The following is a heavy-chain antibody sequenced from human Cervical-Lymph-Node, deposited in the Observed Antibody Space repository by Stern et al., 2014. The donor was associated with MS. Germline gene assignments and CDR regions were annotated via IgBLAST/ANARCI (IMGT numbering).Heavy chain of an antibody. V-gene: IGHV1-8*01. CDR3: ARGPRYGGGNYPD. Sequence: QMQLVQSGAEVKKPGASVKVSCMASGYIFTTYDIHWVRQATGQGLEWMGWMNTNSGNTGYAQKFQGRVTMTRNTSISTVYMELSRLRSEDTAVYYCARGPRYGGGNYPDWGQGTLVTVSS. CDR2: MNTNSGNT. CDR1: GYIFTTYD. J-gene: IGHJ4*02. D-gene: IGHD4-23*01.